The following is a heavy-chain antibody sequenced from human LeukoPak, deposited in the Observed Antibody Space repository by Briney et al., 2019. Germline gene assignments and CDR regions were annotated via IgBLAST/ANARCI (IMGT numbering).Heavy chain of an antibody. D-gene: IGHD3-3*01. CDR2: ISSGSEK. CDR3: ARDLELSAVYYFDS. J-gene: IGHJ4*02. CDR1: GFSFSSYT. V-gene: IGHV3-30*04. Sequence: PGGSLRLSCEASGFSFSSYTMTWVRQAPGKGLEWVALISSGSEKYYADSVKGRFTISRDNSKNMLYLQMNSLRADDTAVYYCARDLELSAVYYFDSWGQGTLVIVSS.